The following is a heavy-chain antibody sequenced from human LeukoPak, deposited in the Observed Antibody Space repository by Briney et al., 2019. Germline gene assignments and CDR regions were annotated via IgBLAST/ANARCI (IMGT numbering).Heavy chain of an antibody. V-gene: IGHV3-49*04. CDR2: IRSKAYGGTT. Sequence: GGSLRLSCTASGFTFGDYAMSWVRQAPGKGLEWVGFIRSKAYGGTTEYAASVKGRFTISRDDSKSIAYLQMNSLKTEDTAVYYCTRDYTGGYYYDSSGYSPRMNWGQGTLVTVPS. CDR1: GFTFGDYA. J-gene: IGHJ4*02. CDR3: TRDYTGGYYYDSSGYSPRMN. D-gene: IGHD3-22*01.